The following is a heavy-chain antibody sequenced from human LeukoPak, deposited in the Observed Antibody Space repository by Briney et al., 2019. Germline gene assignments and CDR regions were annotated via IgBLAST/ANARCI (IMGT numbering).Heavy chain of an antibody. D-gene: IGHD4-17*01. J-gene: IGHJ4*02. Sequence: PGGSLRLSCAASGFTFSSYSMNWVRQAPGKGLEWVSYISSSSSTIYYADSVKGRFTISRDNAKNSLYLQMNSLRAEDTAVYYCAKDRDVTVTYYFDYWGQGTLVTVSS. CDR2: ISSSSSTI. CDR1: GFTFSSYS. CDR3: AKDRDVTVTYYFDY. V-gene: IGHV3-48*01.